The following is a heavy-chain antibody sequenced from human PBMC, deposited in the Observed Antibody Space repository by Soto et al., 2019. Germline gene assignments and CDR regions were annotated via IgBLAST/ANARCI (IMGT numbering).Heavy chain of an antibody. D-gene: IGHD6-6*01. CDR1: GGSISSGDYY. CDR3: ARGQSSDPFDY. V-gene: IGHV4-31*03. Sequence: PSETLSLTCTVSGGSISSGDYYWSWIRQHPGKGLEWIGYIYYSGSTYYNPSLKSRVTISVDTSKNQFSLKLSSVTAADTAVYYCARGQSSDPFDYWGQGTLVTVSS. J-gene: IGHJ4*02. CDR2: IYYSGST.